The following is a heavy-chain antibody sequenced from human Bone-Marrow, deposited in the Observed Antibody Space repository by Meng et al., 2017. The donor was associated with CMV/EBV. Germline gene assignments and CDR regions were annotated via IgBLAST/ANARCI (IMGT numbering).Heavy chain of an antibody. CDR3: ARDGVVGATRGVYNFDY. J-gene: IGHJ4*02. D-gene: IGHD1-26*01. V-gene: IGHV3-30*04. CDR2: ISYDGSNK. Sequence: GESLKISCAASGFTFSSYAMHWVRQAPGKGLEWVAVISYDGSNKYYADSVKGRFTISRDNSKSTLYLPMNSLRAEDTAVYDCARDGVVGATRGVYNFDYWGQGTRVTVSS. CDR1: GFTFSSYA.